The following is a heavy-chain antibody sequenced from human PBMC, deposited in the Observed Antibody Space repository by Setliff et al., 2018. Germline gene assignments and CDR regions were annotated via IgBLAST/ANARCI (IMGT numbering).Heavy chain of an antibody. D-gene: IGHD3-3*01. CDR1: GAPINNHF. Sequence: PSETLSLTCTVSGAPINNHFWSWIRQPPGKGLEWIGYLSHSGSSNYNPSLKSRVTMLVDTSKNQFSLKLSSVTAADTAVYYCAKVITVFGVVIMENWFDPWGQGTLVTVSS. CDR2: LSHSGSS. V-gene: IGHV4-59*11. CDR3: AKVITVFGVVIMENWFDP. J-gene: IGHJ5*02.